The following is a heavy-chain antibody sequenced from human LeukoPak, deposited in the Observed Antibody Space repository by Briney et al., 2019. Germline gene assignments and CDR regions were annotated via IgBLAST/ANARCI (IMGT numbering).Heavy chain of an antibody. V-gene: IGHV4-39*01. J-gene: IGHJ4*02. CDR2: IHYSGNT. CDR1: GGSITNNHYY. CDR3: EKHFVIDNGYFRY. D-gene: IGHD2-8*01. Sequence: SETLSLTCAVSGGSITNNHYYWGWIRQPPGKWFEWIGIIHYSGNTHYNASLRSRVTISADTSKTQFTLELTSVTAAETAVYYCEKHFVIDNGYFRYWGQGTLVTASS.